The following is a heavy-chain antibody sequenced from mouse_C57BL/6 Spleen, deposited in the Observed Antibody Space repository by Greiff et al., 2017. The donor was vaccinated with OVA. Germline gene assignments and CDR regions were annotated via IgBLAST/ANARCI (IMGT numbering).Heavy chain of an antibody. J-gene: IGHJ2*01. Sequence: QVQLQQSGAELVRPGASVTLSCKASGYTFTDYEMHWVKQTPVHGLEWIGAIDPETGGTAYNQKFKGKAILTADKSSSTAYMELRSLTSEDSAVYYCTPSFYDGYYRFDYWGQGTTLTVS. CDR2: IDPETGGT. CDR1: GYTFTDYE. D-gene: IGHD2-3*01. CDR3: TPSFYDGYYRFDY. V-gene: IGHV1-15*01.